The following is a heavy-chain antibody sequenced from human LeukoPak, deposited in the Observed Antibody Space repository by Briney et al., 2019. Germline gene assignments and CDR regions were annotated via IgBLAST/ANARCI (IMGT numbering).Heavy chain of an antibody. CDR2: ISGSGDTT. J-gene: IGHJ5*02. Sequence: GGSLRLSCAASGFTFISYAMSWVRQAPGKGLEWVSAISGSGDTTYSADSVRGRFTISRDNSKNTLFLQMNSLRAEDTAVYYCARDQRSGYSYGPIPFWFDPWGQGTLVTVSS. D-gene: IGHD5-18*01. V-gene: IGHV3-23*01. CDR3: ARDQRSGYSYGPIPFWFDP. CDR1: GFTFISYA.